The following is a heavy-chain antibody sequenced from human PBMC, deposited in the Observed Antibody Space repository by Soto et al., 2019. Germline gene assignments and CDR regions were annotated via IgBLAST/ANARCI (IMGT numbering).Heavy chain of an antibody. CDR2: ITRSGDSI. Sequence: EVQLLESGGAIVHPGGSLRLSCAASAFRLSDYSTNWVRQALRKGLEWDSYITRSGDSIYYADSVKGRFTVSRDNAKNSLFLQMNSLRDEDTAVYYCARLPKGSTVTSWGQGTLVTVSS. CDR1: AFRLSDYS. CDR3: ARLPKGSTVTS. J-gene: IGHJ4*02. V-gene: IGHV3-48*02. D-gene: IGHD4-17*01.